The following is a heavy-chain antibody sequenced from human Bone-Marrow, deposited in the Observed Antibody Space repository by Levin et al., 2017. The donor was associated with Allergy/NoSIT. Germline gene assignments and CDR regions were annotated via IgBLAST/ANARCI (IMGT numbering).Heavy chain of an antibody. V-gene: IGHV3-30*03. CDR1: GFTLANYG. D-gene: IGHD4/OR15-4a*01. CDR3: ARSSGYGDFDS. Sequence: GESLKISCEVSGFTLANYGVHWVRQAPGKGLEWVAVISYSGRDKYYGNPVKGRFTISRDLSKNTVNLHMNSLRHEDTAMYYCARSSGYGDFDSWGQGTLVTVAS. CDR2: ISYSGRDK. J-gene: IGHJ4*02.